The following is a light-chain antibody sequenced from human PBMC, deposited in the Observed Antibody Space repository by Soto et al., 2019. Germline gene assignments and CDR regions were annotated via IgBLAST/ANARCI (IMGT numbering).Light chain of an antibody. Sequence: DIVMTQSPDSLAVSLGERATINCKSSQSISYTSNNKNYLAWYQQKPGQPPKLLIYWASTRESGVPDRFSGSASGTDFALTINSLQAEDVAVYYCQQYYITPRTFGQGTKVEV. J-gene: IGKJ1*01. CDR1: QSISYTSNNKNY. CDR3: QQYYITPRT. V-gene: IGKV4-1*01. CDR2: WAS.